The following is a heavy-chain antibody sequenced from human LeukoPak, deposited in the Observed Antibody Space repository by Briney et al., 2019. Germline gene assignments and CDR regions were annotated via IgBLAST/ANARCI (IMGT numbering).Heavy chain of an antibody. V-gene: IGHV1-2*06. CDR1: GYTFTCYY. CDR3: ARVLARCSGGSCYPGY. D-gene: IGHD2-15*01. CDR2: INPNSGGT. J-gene: IGHJ4*02. Sequence: GASVKVSCKASGYTFTCYYMHWVRQAPGQGLEWMGRINPNSGGTNYAQKFQGRVTMTRDTSISTAYMELSRLRSDDTAVYYCARVLARCSGGSCYPGYWGQGTLVTVSS.